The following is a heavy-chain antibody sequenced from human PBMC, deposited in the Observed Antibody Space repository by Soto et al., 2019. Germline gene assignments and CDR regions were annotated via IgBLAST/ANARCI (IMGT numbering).Heavy chain of an antibody. CDR3: ARHDRQGSTYYDFWSGYYPFNY. CDR2: IYYSGST. D-gene: IGHD3-3*01. J-gene: IGHJ4*02. CDR1: GASISSSSYY. V-gene: IGHV4-39*01. Sequence: PSETLSLTCTVSGASISSSSYYWGWIRQSPGKGLEWIGSIYYSGSTYYNPSLKSRVTIPVETSKNQFSLKLSSVTAADTAVYYCARHDRQGSTYYDFWSGYYPFNYWGQGTLVTVSS.